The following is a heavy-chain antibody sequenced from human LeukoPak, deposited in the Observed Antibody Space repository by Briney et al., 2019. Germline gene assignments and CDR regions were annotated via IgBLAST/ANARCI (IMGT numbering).Heavy chain of an antibody. CDR3: AKDLGSAITSALVLDV. CDR2: ITWNRDNI. V-gene: IGHV3-9*01. J-gene: IGHJ6*02. D-gene: IGHD2-15*01. Sequence: GGSLRLSCTVSGFTFDDYAMHWVRHTPGKGLEWVAGITWNRDNIGYGDSVKGRFTISRDNVKNVLYLQMKSLRPEDTALYYCAKDLGSAITSALVLDVWGQGTTV. CDR1: GFTFDDYA.